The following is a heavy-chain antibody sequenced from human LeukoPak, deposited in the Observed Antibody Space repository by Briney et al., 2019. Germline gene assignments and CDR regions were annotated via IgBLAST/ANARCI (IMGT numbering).Heavy chain of an antibody. D-gene: IGHD2-21*02. Sequence: ASVKVSCKASGYTFTSYGISWVRQAPGQGLEWMGWISAYNGNTNYAQKLQGRVTMTTDTSTSTAYMELRSLRSDDTAVYYCARDSYCGGDCYSRDYYYYGMDVWGQGTTVTVSS. CDR2: ISAYNGNT. V-gene: IGHV1-18*01. CDR1: GYTFTSYG. J-gene: IGHJ6*02. CDR3: ARDSYCGGDCYSRDYYYYGMDV.